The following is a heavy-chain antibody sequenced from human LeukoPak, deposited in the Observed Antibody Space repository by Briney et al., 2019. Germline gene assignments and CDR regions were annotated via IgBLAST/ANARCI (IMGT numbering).Heavy chain of an antibody. CDR3: ARGGRSLVAAQFDL. CDR1: GGPFSGYY. J-gene: IGHJ2*01. Sequence: SETLSLTCAVYGGPFSGYYWSWIRQPPGKGPEWIGEINHSGSTNYNPSLKSRVTISVDTSKNQFSLKLSSVTAADTAVYYCARGGRSLVAAQFDLWGRGTLVTVSS. D-gene: IGHD2-15*01. V-gene: IGHV4-34*01. CDR2: INHSGST.